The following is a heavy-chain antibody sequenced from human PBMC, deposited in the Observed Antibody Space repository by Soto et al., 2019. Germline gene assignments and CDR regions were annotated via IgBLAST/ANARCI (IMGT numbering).Heavy chain of an antibody. CDR2: ISAYNGNT. CDR1: GYTFTSYG. CDR3: ARDSDDSSAQLWFDP. J-gene: IGHJ5*02. V-gene: IGHV1-18*01. D-gene: IGHD3-22*01. Sequence: ASVNVSCKASGYTFTSYGISWVRQAPGQGLEWMGWISAYNGNTNYAQKLQGRVTMTTDTSTSTAYMELRSLRSDDTAVYYCARDSDDSSAQLWFDPWGQGTLVTVPQ.